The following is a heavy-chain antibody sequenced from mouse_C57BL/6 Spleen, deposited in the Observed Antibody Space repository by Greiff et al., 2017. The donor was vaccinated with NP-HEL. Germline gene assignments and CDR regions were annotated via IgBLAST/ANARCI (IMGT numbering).Heavy chain of an antibody. CDR1: GYTFTSYW. D-gene: IGHD1-1*01. CDR2: IDPSDSYT. CDR3: ARRYYGSSFDY. Sequence: QVQLKQPGAELVKPGASVKLSCKASGYTFTSYWMHWVKQRPGRGLEWIGRIDPSDSYTNYNQKFKGKATLTVDTSSSTAYMQLSSLTSEDSAVYYCARRYYGSSFDYWGQGTTLTVSS. J-gene: IGHJ2*01. V-gene: IGHV1-69*02.